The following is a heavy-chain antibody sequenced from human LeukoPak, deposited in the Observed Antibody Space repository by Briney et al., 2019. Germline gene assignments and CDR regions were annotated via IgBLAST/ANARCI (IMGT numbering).Heavy chain of an antibody. Sequence: SETLSLTCTVSGGSISSSSYYWGWIRQPPGKGLEWIGSIYYSGSTYYNPSLKSRVTISVDTSKNQFSLKLSSVTAADTAVYYCAREGGPRQLWPHGEFDYWGQGTLVTVSS. J-gene: IGHJ4*02. V-gene: IGHV4-39*07. D-gene: IGHD5-18*01. CDR2: IYYSGST. CDR1: GGSISSSSYY. CDR3: AREGGPRQLWPHGEFDY.